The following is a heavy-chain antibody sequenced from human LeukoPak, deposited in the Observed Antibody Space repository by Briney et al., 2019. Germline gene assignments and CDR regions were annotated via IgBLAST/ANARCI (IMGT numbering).Heavy chain of an antibody. D-gene: IGHD4-17*01. J-gene: IGHJ5*02. CDR3: ATSPVTTWWFDP. Sequence: VQPSQTLSLTCTVSGGSISSGSYSWNWVRQPAGKGLEWIGRMYSSGTTNYNPSLKSRVTISVDTSKNQFSLKLSSVTASDTAVYYCATSPVTTWWFDPWGQGTLVTVSS. V-gene: IGHV4-61*02. CDR2: MYSSGTT. CDR1: GGSISSGSYS.